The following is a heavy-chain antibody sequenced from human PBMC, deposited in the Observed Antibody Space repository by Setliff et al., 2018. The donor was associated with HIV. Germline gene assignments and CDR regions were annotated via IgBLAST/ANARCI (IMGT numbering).Heavy chain of an antibody. CDR3: ATLDYYGSQTYNLALHY. Sequence: SCKASGYTFTDYYMHWVQQAPGKGLEWMGRVDPKNGKTLCAENLRGRITITADTSTDTAYMELNSLRSEDTAMYYCATLDYYGSQTYNLALHYWGQGTLVTVSS. CDR1: GYTFTDYY. D-gene: IGHD3-10*01. V-gene: IGHV1-69-2*01. CDR2: VDPKNGKT. J-gene: IGHJ4*02.